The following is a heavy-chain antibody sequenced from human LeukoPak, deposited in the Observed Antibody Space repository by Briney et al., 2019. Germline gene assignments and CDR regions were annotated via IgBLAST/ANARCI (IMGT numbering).Heavy chain of an antibody. V-gene: IGHV4-34*01. D-gene: IGHD2-15*01. CDR3: ARAVIVVAAATQRNWFDP. Sequence: SETLSLTCAVYGRSFSGYYWTWIGQTAGKGLEWIGEINHSGITDYHPSLRSRVTISVDTSKNQFSLKLSSVTAADTAIYYCARAVIVVAAATQRNWFDPWGQGTLVTVSS. CDR1: GRSFSGYY. J-gene: IGHJ5*02. CDR2: INHSGIT.